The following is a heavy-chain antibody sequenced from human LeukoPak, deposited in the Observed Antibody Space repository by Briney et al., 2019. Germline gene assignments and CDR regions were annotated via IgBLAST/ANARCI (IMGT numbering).Heavy chain of an antibody. CDR2: IYYSGST. V-gene: IGHV4-39*01. Sequence: NPSETLSLTCTVSGGSISSSSYYWGWIRQPPGKGLEWIGSIYYSGSTYYNPSLKSRVTISVDTSKNQFSPRLSSVTAADTAVYYCARRPYTSGWYYYFDYWGQGTLVTVSS. D-gene: IGHD6-19*01. CDR3: ARRPYTSGWYYYFDY. J-gene: IGHJ4*02. CDR1: GGSISSSSYY.